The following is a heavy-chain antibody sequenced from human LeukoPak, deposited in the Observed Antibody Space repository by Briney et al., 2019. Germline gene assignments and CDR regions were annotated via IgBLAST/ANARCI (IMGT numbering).Heavy chain of an antibody. CDR2: IYHTGNT. J-gene: IGHJ4*02. Sequence: PSETLSLTCTVSGGSVSSYFWSWIRQPPGKGLEWIGYIYHTGNTNYNPSLKSRATISVDTSKNQFSLKVTSVTAADTAVYYCAREASGPGTVYFDSWGQGNMVTVSS. CDR1: GGSVSSYF. V-gene: IGHV4-59*02. CDR3: AREASGPGTVYFDS.